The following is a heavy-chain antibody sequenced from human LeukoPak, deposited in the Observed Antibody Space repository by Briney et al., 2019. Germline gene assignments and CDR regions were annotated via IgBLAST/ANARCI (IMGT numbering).Heavy chain of an antibody. CDR2: ISYDGSNK. J-gene: IGHJ4*02. V-gene: IGHV3-30*18. D-gene: IGHD6-19*01. CDR3: AKDRDSSGWYFFHY. CDR1: GFTFSSYG. Sequence: GGSLRLSCAASGFTFSSYGMHWVRQAPGKGLEWVAVISYDGSNKYYADSVKGRFTISRDNSKNTLYLQMNSLRAEDTAVYYCAKDRDSSGWYFFHYWGQGTLVTVSP.